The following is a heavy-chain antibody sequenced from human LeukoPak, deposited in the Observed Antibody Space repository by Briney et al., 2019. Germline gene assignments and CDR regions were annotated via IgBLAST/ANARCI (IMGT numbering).Heavy chain of an antibody. V-gene: IGHV3-23*01. CDR1: GFTFSSYA. CDR2: ISGSGGSA. J-gene: IGHJ4*02. Sequence: GGSLRLSCAASGFTFSSYAMSWVRQAPGKGLEWVSAISGSGGSAYYADSVKGRFTISRDNSKNTLYLQMNSLRAEDTAVYYCANLDYPNYFDYWGQGTLVTVSS. CDR3: ANLDYPNYFDY. D-gene: IGHD4-11*01.